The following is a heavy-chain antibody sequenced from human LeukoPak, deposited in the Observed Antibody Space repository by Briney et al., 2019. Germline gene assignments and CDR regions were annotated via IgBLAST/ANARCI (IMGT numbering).Heavy chain of an antibody. V-gene: IGHV4-34*01. J-gene: IGHJ4*02. CDR1: GGSFSGYY. Sequence: PSETLSLTCAVYGGSFSGYYWSWIRQPPGKGLEWIGEINHSGSTNYNPSPKSRVTISVDTSKNQFSLKLSSVTAADTAVYYCARVRDIVVVTAIDYWGQGTLVTVSS. CDR3: ARVRDIVVVTAIDY. D-gene: IGHD2-21*02. CDR2: INHSGST.